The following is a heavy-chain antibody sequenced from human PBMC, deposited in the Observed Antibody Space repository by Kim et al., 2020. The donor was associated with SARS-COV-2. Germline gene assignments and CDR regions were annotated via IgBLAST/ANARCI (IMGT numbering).Heavy chain of an antibody. CDR1: GFAFSGYV. J-gene: IGHJ3*02. CDR3: AKSRRDYGDWEVLDI. CDR2: ISGSTAST. Sequence: GGSLRLSCAASGFAFSGYVMSWVRQAPGKGLEWVSDISGSTASTYYADSVKGRVTISRDNSKNTLYLQMNSLRADDTAVYYCAKSRRDYGDWEVLDIWG. D-gene: IGHD4-17*01. V-gene: IGHV3-23*01.